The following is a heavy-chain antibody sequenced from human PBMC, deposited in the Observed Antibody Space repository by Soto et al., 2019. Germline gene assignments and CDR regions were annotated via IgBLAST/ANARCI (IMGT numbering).Heavy chain of an antibody. CDR3: AREHYGNSAWFDP. V-gene: IGHV1-8*02. J-gene: IGHJ5*02. CDR1: GYTFTSYA. D-gene: IGHD3-10*01. CDR2: MNPNSGNT. Sequence: ASVKVSCKASGYTFTSYAISWVRQATGQGLEWMGWMNPNSGNTGYAQKFQGRVTMTRNTSISTAYMELSSLRSEDTAVYYCAREHYGNSAWFDPWGQGTLVTVSS.